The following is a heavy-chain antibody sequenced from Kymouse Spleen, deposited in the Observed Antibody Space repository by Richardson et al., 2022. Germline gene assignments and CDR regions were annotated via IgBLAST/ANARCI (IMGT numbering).Heavy chain of an antibody. CDR1: GGSFSGYY. CDR3: ARGNYGSGSYWD. CDR2: INHSGST. D-gene: IGHD3-10*01. J-gene: IGHJ4*02. V-gene: IGHV4-34*01. Sequence: QVQLQQWGAGLLKPSETLSLTCAVYGGSFSGYYWSWIRQPPGKGLEWIGEINHSGSTNYNPSLKSRVTISVDTSKNQFSLKLSSVTAADTAVYYCARGNYGSGSYWDWGQGTLVTVSS.